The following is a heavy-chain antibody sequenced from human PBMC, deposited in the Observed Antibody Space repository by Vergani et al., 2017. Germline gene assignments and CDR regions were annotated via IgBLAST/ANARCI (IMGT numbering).Heavy chain of an antibody. Sequence: EVKLLQSAGAVVQPGGSLRLSCVASGFTFSSHAMSWVRQGHGQGLEWVSSIKKTGDSTHYADSVKGRFTISRDNSTNTMYLQMNSLRVEDTAVYYCGGGSDNYNWGQGTLVTVSS. V-gene: IGHV3-23*01. D-gene: IGHD5-24*01. J-gene: IGHJ4*02. CDR3: GGGSDNYN. CDR2: IKKTGDST. CDR1: GFTFSSHA.